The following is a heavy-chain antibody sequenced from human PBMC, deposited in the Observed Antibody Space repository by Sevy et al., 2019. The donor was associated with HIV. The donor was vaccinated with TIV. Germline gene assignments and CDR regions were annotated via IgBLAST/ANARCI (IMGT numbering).Heavy chain of an antibody. CDR1: GFTFSSYG. CDR3: ANGVGY. CDR2: KSYDGGNK. Sequence: GGSLRLSCAASGFTFSSYGMHWVRQAPGKGLEWVAVKSYDGGNKYYADSVKGRFTISRDNSKNTLYLQMNSLRAEDTAVYYCANGVGYWGQGTLVTVSS. J-gene: IGHJ4*02. V-gene: IGHV3-30*18. D-gene: IGHD2-8*01.